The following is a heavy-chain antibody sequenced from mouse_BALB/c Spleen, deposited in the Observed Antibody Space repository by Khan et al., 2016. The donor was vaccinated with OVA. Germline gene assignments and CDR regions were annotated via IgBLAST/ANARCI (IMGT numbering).Heavy chain of an antibody. V-gene: IGHV2-9*02. CDR3: SRREDI. J-gene: IGHJ2*01. D-gene: IGHD1-3*01. CDR2: IWAGGST. Sequence: QVQLKESGPGLVAPSQSLSITCTVFGFSLTSYGVHWVRHPPGKGLEWLGVIWAGGSTNYISSLMSILSISKDNSKSQVFLKMNSLHTDDKAMYYYSRREDIWGQGTTLTVSS. CDR1: GFSLTSYG.